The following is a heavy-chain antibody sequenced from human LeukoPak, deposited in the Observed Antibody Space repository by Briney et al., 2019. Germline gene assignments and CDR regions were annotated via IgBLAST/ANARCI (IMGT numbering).Heavy chain of an antibody. V-gene: IGHV3-23*01. CDR1: GFTFSSFA. J-gene: IGHJ6*03. Sequence: GGSLRLSCAASGFTFSSFAMSWVRQAPGKGLEWVSSISGGGDNTYFADYVKGRFTISRDNSKSTLFLQMVSLRAEDTAVYYCAKFEGALLGNYYMDVWGKGTTVTVSS. CDR2: ISGGGDNT. CDR3: AKFEGALLGNYYMDV.